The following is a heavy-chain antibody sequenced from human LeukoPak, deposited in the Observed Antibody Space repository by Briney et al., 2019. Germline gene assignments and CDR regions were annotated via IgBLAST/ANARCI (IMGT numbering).Heavy chain of an antibody. J-gene: IGHJ3*02. D-gene: IGHD5-18*01. CDR3: ARDKSGYSYTDAFDI. Sequence: ASVKVSCKASGYTFTSYGISWVRQAPGQGLEWMGWISAYNGNTNYAQKLQGRVTMTTDTSTSTAYMELRSLRSDDTAVYYCARDKSGYSYTDAFDIWGQGTMVTVSS. CDR2: ISAYNGNT. CDR1: GYTFTSYG. V-gene: IGHV1-18*01.